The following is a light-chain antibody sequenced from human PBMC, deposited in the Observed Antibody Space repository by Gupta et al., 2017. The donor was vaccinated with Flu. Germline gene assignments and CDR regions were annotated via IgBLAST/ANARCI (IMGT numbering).Light chain of an antibody. CDR3: QQCGTSSWT. CDR2: GSS. CDR1: QSVSNSS. V-gene: IGKV3-20*01. Sequence: EIVLTQSPGTLSLSPGERATLSCRTSQSVSNSSLGWYQQKPGQAPRLLIYGSSNRATDIPDRFSGSGSGTDFTLTISRLEPEDFAVYYCQQCGTSSWTFGQGTRWKPN. J-gene: IGKJ1*01.